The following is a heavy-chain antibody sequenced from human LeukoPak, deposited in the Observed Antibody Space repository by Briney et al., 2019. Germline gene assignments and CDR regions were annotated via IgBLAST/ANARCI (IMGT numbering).Heavy chain of an antibody. J-gene: IGHJ4*02. CDR3: ARVGDTMAFDY. Sequence: SVKVSCKASGGTFSSYAISRVRQAPGQGLEWMGRIIPIFGIANYAQKFQGRVTITADKSTSTAYMELSSLRSEDTAVYYCARVGDTMAFDYWGQGTLVTVSS. D-gene: IGHD1-26*01. CDR1: GGTFSSYA. V-gene: IGHV1-69*04. CDR2: IIPIFGIA.